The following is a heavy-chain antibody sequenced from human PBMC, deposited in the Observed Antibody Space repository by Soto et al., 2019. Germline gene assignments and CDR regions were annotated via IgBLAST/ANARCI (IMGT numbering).Heavy chain of an antibody. J-gene: IGHJ4*02. D-gene: IGHD1-26*01. V-gene: IGHV5-51*01. CDR1: GYSFSNYW. CDR3: ARPPYSASYYYFDQ. CDR2: IYPGNSDT. Sequence: GESLKISCKGSGYSFSNYWIGWVRQMPGKGLEWMGIIYPGNSDTTYSPSFQGQVTISADKSISTAYLQWNSLKASDTAMYYCARPPYSASYYYFDQWGQGTPVTVS.